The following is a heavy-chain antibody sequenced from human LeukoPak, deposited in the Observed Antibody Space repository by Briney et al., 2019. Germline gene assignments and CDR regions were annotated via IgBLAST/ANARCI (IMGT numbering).Heavy chain of an antibody. CDR3: ARDPGLWFGESGFDY. CDR1: GFTFSSYG. D-gene: IGHD3-10*01. Sequence: PGGSLRLSCAASGFTFSSYGMHWVRQAPGKGLEWVAFIRYDGSNKYYADSVKGRFTISRDNSKNTLYLQMNSLRAEDTAVYYCARDPGLWFGESGFDYWGQGTLVTVSS. CDR2: IRYDGSNK. V-gene: IGHV3-30*02. J-gene: IGHJ4*02.